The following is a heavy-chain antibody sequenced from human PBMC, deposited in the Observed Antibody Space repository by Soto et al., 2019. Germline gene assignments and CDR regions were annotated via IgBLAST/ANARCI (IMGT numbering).Heavy chain of an antibody. Sequence: GGSLRLSCAASGFTFSDSYMSWIRQAPGKGLEWVSYISSSSSYTNYADSVKGRFTISRDNAKNSLYLQMNSLRAEDTAVYYCARVPAAGTSYYFDYWGQGTLVTVSS. V-gene: IGHV3-11*06. CDR1: GFTFSDSY. J-gene: IGHJ4*02. CDR2: ISSSSSYT. D-gene: IGHD6-13*01. CDR3: ARVPAAGTSYYFDY.